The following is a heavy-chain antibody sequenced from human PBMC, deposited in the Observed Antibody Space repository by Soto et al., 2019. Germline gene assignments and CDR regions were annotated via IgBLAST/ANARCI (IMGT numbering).Heavy chain of an antibody. J-gene: IGHJ4*02. V-gene: IGHV4-39*01. CDR2: IYYSGST. D-gene: IGHD3-9*01. CDR1: GGSISSSSYY. CDR3: SRQPRILTGYSGHFAY. Sequence: QLQLQEWGPGLVKPSETLSLTCTVSGGSISSSSYYWGWIRQPPGKGLEWIGSIYYSGSTYYNPSLKRRVTISVDTSKNQIALKLSSVTGADTAVYYCSRQPRILTGYSGHFAYWGQGTLVTVSS.